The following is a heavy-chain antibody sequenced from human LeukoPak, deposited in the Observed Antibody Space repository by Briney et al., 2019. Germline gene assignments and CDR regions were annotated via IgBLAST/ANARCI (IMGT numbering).Heavy chain of an antibody. CDR3: ARARLRQDAFDI. V-gene: IGHV3-11*01. CDR1: GFTFSDYY. D-gene: IGHD4-17*01. CDR2: ISSSGSTI. J-gene: IGHJ3*02. Sequence: GGSLRLSCAASGFTFSDYYMSWTRQAPGKGLEWVSYISSSGSTIYYADSVKGRFTISRDNAKNSLYLQMNSLRAEDTAVYYCARARLRQDAFDIWGQGTMVTVSS.